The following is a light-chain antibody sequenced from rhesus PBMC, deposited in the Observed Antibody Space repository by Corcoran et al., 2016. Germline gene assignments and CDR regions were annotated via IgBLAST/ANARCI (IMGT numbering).Light chain of an antibody. CDR1: QSVSSS. CDR3: QQYSNWLT. Sequence: EIVLTQSPATLSLSPGERATLSCRASQSVSSSLAWYQQKPGQAPRLLIYDASSRATGIPDRFSCSGSGTDFPLTISSLEPEVVGVYYCQQYSNWLTFDGGTKVELK. J-gene: IGKJ4*01. CDR2: DAS. V-gene: IGKV3-35*01.